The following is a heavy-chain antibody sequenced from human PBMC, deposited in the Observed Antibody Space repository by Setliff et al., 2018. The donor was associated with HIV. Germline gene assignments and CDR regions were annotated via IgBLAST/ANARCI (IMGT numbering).Heavy chain of an antibody. Sequence: LRLSCAASGFTFSNAWMSWVRQAPGKGLEWVGHIRSNSDGGTTDYAAPVRGRFTISRDDSKNTLYLQMNSLKTEDTAVYFCTTDVAEKIHYYSDSSGYFYIDYWGQGTLVTVSS. CDR1: GFTFSNAW. D-gene: IGHD3-22*01. CDR3: TTDVAEKIHYYSDSSGYFYIDY. CDR2: IRSNSDGGTT. J-gene: IGHJ4*02. V-gene: IGHV3-15*01.